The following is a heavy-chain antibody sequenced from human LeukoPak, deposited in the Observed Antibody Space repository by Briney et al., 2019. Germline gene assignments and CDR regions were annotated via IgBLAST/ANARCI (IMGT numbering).Heavy chain of an antibody. Sequence: SETLSLTXTVFGGSISSYYWSWIRQAPGKGLEWLGYIYYSGSTNYNPSLKSRVTISVDTSKNQFSLKLSSVTAADTAVYYCARDLYGDYGYNWFDPWGQGTLVTVSS. J-gene: IGHJ5*02. CDR1: GGSISSYY. CDR3: ARDLYGDYGYNWFDP. D-gene: IGHD4-17*01. V-gene: IGHV4-59*12. CDR2: IYYSGST.